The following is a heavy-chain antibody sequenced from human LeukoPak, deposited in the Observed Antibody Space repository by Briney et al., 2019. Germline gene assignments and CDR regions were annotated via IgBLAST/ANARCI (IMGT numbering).Heavy chain of an antibody. V-gene: IGHV3-7*01. CDR2: IKQDGSEK. D-gene: IGHD6-13*01. Sequence: GGSLRLSCAASTFTFSSHWMTWVRQAPGKGLEWVASIKQDGSEKYYVDSVRGRFTISRDNAKNSLYLQMNSLRAEDTAVYYCAREGSEAAAGTPGVFDIWGQGTIVTVSS. CDR1: TFTFSSHW. CDR3: AREGSEAAAGTPGVFDI. J-gene: IGHJ3*02.